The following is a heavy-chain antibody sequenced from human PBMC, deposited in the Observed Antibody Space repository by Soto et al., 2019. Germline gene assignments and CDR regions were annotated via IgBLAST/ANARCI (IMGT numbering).Heavy chain of an antibody. CDR2: ISSSSSYI. J-gene: IGHJ4*02. V-gene: IGHV3-21*01. CDR1: GFTFSSYS. CDR3: ASLITMVRGVIIGVFDY. Sequence: GGSLRLSCAASGFTFSSYSMNWVRQAPGKGLEWVSSISSSSSYIYYADSVKGRFTISRDNAKNSLYLQMNSLRAEDTAVYYCASLITMVRGVIIGVFDYWGQGTLVTVSS. D-gene: IGHD3-10*01.